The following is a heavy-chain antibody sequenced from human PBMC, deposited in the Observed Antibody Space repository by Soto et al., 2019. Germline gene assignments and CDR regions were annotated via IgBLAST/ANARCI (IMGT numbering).Heavy chain of an antibody. CDR3: ARNKGYCSSISCYGMDV. Sequence: GESLKISCTGFGYTFTTFWISWVRQMPGKGLEWMGRIDPGDTYATYSPAFQGHVTISADKATSTAYLQWSSLKASDTAMYFCARNKGYCSSISCYGMDVWGQGAAVTVSS. V-gene: IGHV5-10-1*01. CDR1: GYTFTTFW. D-gene: IGHD2-2*01. CDR2: IDPGDTYA. J-gene: IGHJ6*02.